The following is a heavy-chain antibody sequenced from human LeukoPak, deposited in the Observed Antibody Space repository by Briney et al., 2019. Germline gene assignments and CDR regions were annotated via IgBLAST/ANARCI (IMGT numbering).Heavy chain of an antibody. Sequence: PSETLSLTCTVSGGSISSSSYYWGWIRQPPGKGLEWIGSIYYSGSTYYNPSLKSRVTISVDTSKNQFSLKLSSVTAADTAVYYCARHPQAVYFDYWGQGTLVTVSS. CDR2: IYYSGST. CDR3: ARHPQAVYFDY. J-gene: IGHJ4*02. CDR1: GGSISSSSYY. V-gene: IGHV4-39*01.